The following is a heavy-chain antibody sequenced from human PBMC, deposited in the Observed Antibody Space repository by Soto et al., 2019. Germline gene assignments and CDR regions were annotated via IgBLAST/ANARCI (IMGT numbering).Heavy chain of an antibody. J-gene: IGHJ5*01. CDR1: GGSFGPNY. CDR2: IYYGGTT. V-gene: IGHV4-59*08. Sequence: SETLSLTCXVSGGSFGPNYWSWIRQPPGKGLEWVGYIYYGGTTSYNPSLKSRVTISLETSKSQFSLRLTAVTAADTAVYYCARLGRYYQSLDTWGPGTLVTVSS. CDR3: ARLGRYYQSLDT. D-gene: IGHD3-10*01.